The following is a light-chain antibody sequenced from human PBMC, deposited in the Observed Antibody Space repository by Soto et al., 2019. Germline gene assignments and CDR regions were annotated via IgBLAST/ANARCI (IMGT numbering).Light chain of an antibody. V-gene: IGLV3-1*01. J-gene: IGLJ2*01. CDR2: QDS. CDR1: KLGDKY. Sequence: VLTQPPSVSVSPGQTASITCSGDKLGDKYACWYQQKPGQSPVLVIYQDSKRPSGIPERFSGSNSGNTATLTISGTQAMDEADYYCQAWDSSIVVFGGGTKLTVL. CDR3: QAWDSSIVV.